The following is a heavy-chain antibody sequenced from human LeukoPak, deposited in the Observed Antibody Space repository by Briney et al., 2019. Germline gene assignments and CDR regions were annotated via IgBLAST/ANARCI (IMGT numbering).Heavy chain of an antibody. CDR2: IIPIFGTA. D-gene: IGHD6-6*01. V-gene: IGHV1-69*13. Sequence: SVKVSCKASGDTFTSYDISWVRQAPGQGLEWMGGIIPIFGTANYAQKFQGRVTITADESTSTAYMELSSLRSEDTAVYYCATYSSSSGGFDYWGQGTLVTVSS. J-gene: IGHJ4*02. CDR1: GDTFTSYD. CDR3: ATYSSSSGGFDY.